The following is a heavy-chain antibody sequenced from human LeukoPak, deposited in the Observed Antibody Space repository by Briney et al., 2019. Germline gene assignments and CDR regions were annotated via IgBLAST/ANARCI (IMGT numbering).Heavy chain of an antibody. J-gene: IGHJ4*02. CDR1: GGSISSYY. CDR3: ARVKRVSSSSIIDY. CDR2: IYYSGST. V-gene: IGHV4-59*01. Sequence: SETLSLTCTVSGGSISSYYWSWIRQPPGTGLEWIGYIYYSGSTNYNPSLKSRVTISVDTSKNQFSLKLSSVTAADTAVYYCARVKRVSSSSIIDYWGQGTLVTVSS. D-gene: IGHD6-13*01.